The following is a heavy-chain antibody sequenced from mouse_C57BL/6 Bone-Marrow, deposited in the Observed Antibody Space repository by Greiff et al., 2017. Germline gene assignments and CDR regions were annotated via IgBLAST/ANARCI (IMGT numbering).Heavy chain of an antibody. D-gene: IGHD2-1*01. CDR3: ARDGNYYYWYFDV. J-gene: IGHJ1*03. CDR2: IHPNSGST. V-gene: IGHV1-64*01. Sequence: QVQLQQSGAELVKPGASVKLSCKASGYTFTSYWMHWVKQRPGQGLEWIGMIHPNSGSTNYNEKFKSKATLTVDKSSSTAYMQISSLTSEDSAVYYCARDGNYYYWYFDVWGTGTTVTVSS. CDR1: GYTFTSYW.